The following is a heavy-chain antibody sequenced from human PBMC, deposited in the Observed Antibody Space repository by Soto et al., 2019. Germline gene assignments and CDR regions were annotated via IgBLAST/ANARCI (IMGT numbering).Heavy chain of an antibody. V-gene: IGHV3-23*01. J-gene: IGHJ4*02. D-gene: IGHD1-1*01. CDR1: GFTFSSYA. CDR3: ARGWNFES. CDR2: INGGGDST. Sequence: GGSLRLSCAASGFTFSSYAMIWFRQSPGKGLEWVSGINGGGDSTYFADSVRGRFTISRDNSKNTLFLQMNSLRSEDTAAYSCARGWNFESWGQGTMVTVSS.